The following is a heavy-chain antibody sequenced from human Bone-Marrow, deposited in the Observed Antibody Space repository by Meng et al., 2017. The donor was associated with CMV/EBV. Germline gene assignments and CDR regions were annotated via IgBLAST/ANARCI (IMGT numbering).Heavy chain of an antibody. D-gene: IGHD3-3*01. CDR1: GFSLSTSGVG. V-gene: IGHV2-5*01. CDR3: AHMGTYYDFWSGYWPNWFDP. Sequence: GPTLVKPTQTLTLTCTFSGFSLSTSGVGVGWIRQPPGKALEWLAHIYWNDDKRYSPSLKSRLTITKDTPRNQVVLIMTNLDPVDTATYYCAHMGTYYDFWSGYWPNWFDPWGQGTLVTVSS. J-gene: IGHJ5*02. CDR2: IYWNDDK.